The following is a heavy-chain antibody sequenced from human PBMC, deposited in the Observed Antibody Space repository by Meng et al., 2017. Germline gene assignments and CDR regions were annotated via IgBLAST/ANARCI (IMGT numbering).Heavy chain of an antibody. CDR1: GYPLPSYA. D-gene: IGHD2-2*01. J-gene: IGHJ4*02. CDR3: TRDGYSDCSRTSCFDS. CDR2: IDTKTGNP. Sequence: AQRALSGSELEKPGASGKVSCKAAGYPLPSYAINWLRQAPGQGLQWMGWIDTKTGNPTYVPGFTGRLVFSLDTSVSTAYLQISGLKADDTAVYYCTRDGYSDCSRTSCFDSWGQGTLVTVSS. V-gene: IGHV7-4-1*02.